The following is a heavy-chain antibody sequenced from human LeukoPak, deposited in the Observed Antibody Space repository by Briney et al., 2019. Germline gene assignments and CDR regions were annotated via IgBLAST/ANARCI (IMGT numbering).Heavy chain of an antibody. V-gene: IGHV3-7*01. J-gene: IGHJ4*02. D-gene: IGHD1-1*01. CDR3: ARGIQLYYFDY. Sequence: GGSLRLSCVGSGFTFTSYWMTWVRQAPGKGLEWVANMNPDGSEKHYVDSVKGRFTISRDNAKNSLFLQMNSLRAEDTAVYYCARGIQLYYFDYWGQGTLVTVSS. CDR1: GFTFTSYW. CDR2: MNPDGSEK.